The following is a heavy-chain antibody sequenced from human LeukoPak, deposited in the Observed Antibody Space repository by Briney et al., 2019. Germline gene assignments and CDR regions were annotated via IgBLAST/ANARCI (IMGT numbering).Heavy chain of an antibody. CDR3: ARGLPTYYDFWSGYPPGL. CDR1: GYTFTNYD. Sequence: PKASVKVSCKASGYTFTNYDINWVRQATGQGLEWMGWMNPNSGNTGYAQKLQGRVTMTRDTPTNTFYMELSSLRSEDTALYYCARGLPTYYDFWSGYPPGLWGRGTLVTVSS. CDR2: MNPNSGNT. D-gene: IGHD3-3*01. J-gene: IGHJ2*01. V-gene: IGHV1-8*01.